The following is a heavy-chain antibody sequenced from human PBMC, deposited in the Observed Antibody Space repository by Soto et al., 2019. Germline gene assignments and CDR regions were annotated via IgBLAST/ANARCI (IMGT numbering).Heavy chain of an antibody. CDR3: ARGVRRSGSYYNKPWYYYYYMDV. V-gene: IGHV4-34*01. CDR2: INHSGST. Sequence: SETLSLTCAVYGGSFSGYYWSWIRQPPGKGLEWIGEINHSGSTNYNPSLKSRVTISVDTSKNQFSLKLSSVTAADTAVYYCARGVRRSGSYYNKPWYYYYYMDVWGKGTTVTVSS. CDR1: GGSFSGYY. D-gene: IGHD3-10*01. J-gene: IGHJ6*03.